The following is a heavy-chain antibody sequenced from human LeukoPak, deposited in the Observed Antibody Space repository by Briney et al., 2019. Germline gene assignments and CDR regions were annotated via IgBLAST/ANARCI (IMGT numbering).Heavy chain of an antibody. CDR1: GVSIFTTSYY. CDR3: ARRVAVAGRNHFDD. Sequence: SGTLSLTCTVAGVSIFTTSYYWDWIRQSPGKGLEWIGSIYYSGSAYHSPSLKSRLTVSVDTSKNQFSLRLTSVTAADTAVYYCARRVAVAGRNHFDDWGQGTLVTVSS. V-gene: IGHV4-39*01. CDR2: IYYSGSA. J-gene: IGHJ4*02. D-gene: IGHD6-19*01.